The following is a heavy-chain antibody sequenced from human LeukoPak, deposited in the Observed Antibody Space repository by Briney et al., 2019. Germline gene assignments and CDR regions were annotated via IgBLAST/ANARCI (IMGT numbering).Heavy chain of an antibody. CDR3: AREVNEPASTDAFDI. CDR1: GGSISSDNYF. CDR2: IYHSGSA. D-gene: IGHD2-15*01. Sequence: SQTLSLTCTVSGGSISSDNYFWSWIRQHPGKGLEWLGYIYHSGSAYYNPSLKSRLTISVDTSKNQFSLKLNSVIAADTAVYHCAREVNEPASTDAFDIWGQGTMVTVSS. V-gene: IGHV4-31*03. J-gene: IGHJ3*02.